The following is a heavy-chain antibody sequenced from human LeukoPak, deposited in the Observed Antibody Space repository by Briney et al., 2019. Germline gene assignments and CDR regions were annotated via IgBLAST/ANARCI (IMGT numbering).Heavy chain of an antibody. CDR3: ARRRVTMVRGVNRGYFDY. CDR1: GGSISSYY. J-gene: IGHJ4*02. V-gene: IGHV4-59*12. Sequence: SETLSLTCTVSGGSISSYYWSWLRQPPGKGLEYIGYTHYSGSTNYNPSLKSRVTISVDTSKNQFSLKLSSVTAADTAVYYCARRRVTMVRGVNRGYFDYWGQGTLVTVSS. D-gene: IGHD3-10*01. CDR2: THYSGST.